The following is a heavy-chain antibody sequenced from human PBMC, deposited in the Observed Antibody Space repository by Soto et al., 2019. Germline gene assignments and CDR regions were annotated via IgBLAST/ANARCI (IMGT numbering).Heavy chain of an antibody. V-gene: IGHV1-46*03. D-gene: IGHD2-15*01. CDR1: GYAFTTYY. J-gene: IGHJ3*01. CDR3: AAYCSGGGCPPGPWN. CDR2: INPNGGTT. Sequence: QVVQSGAEVRKPGASVKVSCKASGYAFTTYYIHWFRQAPGQGLEWMAIINPNGGTTNYAQKFQDRVTVIRDMSASTVYMELSSLRSDDTAIYYCAAYCSGGGCPPGPWNWGRGTMVTVSS.